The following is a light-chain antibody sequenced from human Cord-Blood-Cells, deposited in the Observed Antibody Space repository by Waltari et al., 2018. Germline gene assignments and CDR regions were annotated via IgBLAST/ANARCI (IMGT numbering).Light chain of an antibody. CDR2: EGS. Sequence: QSALTQPASVSGSPGQSITISCTGTSSDVGSYNLVSWYHQHPGKAPKLMIYEGSKRPSGVSNRFSGSKSGNTASLTISGLQAEDEADYYCCSYAPWVFGGGTKLTVL. V-gene: IGLV2-23*01. CDR3: CSYAPWV. J-gene: IGLJ3*02. CDR1: SSDVGSYNL.